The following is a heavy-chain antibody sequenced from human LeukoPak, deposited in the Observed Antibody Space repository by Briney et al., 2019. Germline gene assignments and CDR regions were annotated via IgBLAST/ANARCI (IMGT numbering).Heavy chain of an antibody. CDR3: APFSAVTHYYFDY. V-gene: IGHV3-21*01. D-gene: IGHD6-13*01. CDR1: GFTFSSHS. J-gene: IGHJ4*02. CDR2: ISPDSGYT. Sequence: GGSLRLSCAAPGFTFSSHSLMWVRQAPGKGLEWVSSISPDSGYTYYADSVKGRFTISRDNAENSLFLQMNSLGAEDTAVYYCAPFSAVTHYYFDYWGQGTLVTVSS.